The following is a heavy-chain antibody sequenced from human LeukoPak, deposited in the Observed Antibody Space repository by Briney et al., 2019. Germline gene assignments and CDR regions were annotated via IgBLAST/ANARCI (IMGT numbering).Heavy chain of an antibody. Sequence: SETLSLTCAVSGGSISSGGYSWSWIRQPPGKGLEWIGYIYHSGSTYYNPSLKSRVTISVDRSKNQFSLKLSSVTAADAAVYYCARGYGSGSYYFDYWGQGTLVTVSS. V-gene: IGHV4-30-2*01. CDR3: ARGYGSGSYYFDY. D-gene: IGHD3-10*01. J-gene: IGHJ4*02. CDR1: GGSISSGGYS. CDR2: IYHSGST.